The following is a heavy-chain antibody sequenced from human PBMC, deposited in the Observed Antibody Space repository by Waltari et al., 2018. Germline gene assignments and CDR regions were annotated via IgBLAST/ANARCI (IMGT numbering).Heavy chain of an antibody. Sequence: QLQLQESGPGLVQPSETLSLICTVSGGSISSSSSYWGWIRQPPGEGLELIGSIYYSGSTYYNPSLKSRVTISVETSKNQFSLKLSSVTAADTAVYYCARHVSGYCSSTSCHSDYWGQGTLVTVSS. CDR3: ARHVSGYCSSTSCHSDY. CDR2: IYYSGST. V-gene: IGHV4-39*01. D-gene: IGHD2-2*01. J-gene: IGHJ4*02. CDR1: GGSISSSSSY.